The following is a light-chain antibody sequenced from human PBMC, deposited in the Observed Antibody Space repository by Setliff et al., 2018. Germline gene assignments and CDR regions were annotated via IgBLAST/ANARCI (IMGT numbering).Light chain of an antibody. V-gene: IGLV2-11*01. Sequence: SALTQPRSVSGSPGQSVTISCTGTSSDVGGYNYVSWYQQHPGKAPKLMIYDVSKRPSGVPDRFSGSKSGNTASLTISGLQAEDEADYYCCSYAGSSYVFGTGTKV. CDR1: SSDVGGYNY. J-gene: IGLJ1*01. CDR2: DVS. CDR3: CSYAGSSYV.